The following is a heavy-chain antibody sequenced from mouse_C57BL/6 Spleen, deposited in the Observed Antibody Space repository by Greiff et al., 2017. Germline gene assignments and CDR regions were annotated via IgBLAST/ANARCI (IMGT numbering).Heavy chain of an antibody. CDR2: INPGDGDT. Sequence: QVQLQQSGPELVKPGASVKISCKASGYAFSSSWMHWVKQRPGKGLEWIGRINPGDGDTNYNGKFKGKATLTAAKSSSTAYMQISSLTSEDTADYFCARLYDYNGYWGQGTTLTVSS. D-gene: IGHD2-4*01. V-gene: IGHV1-82*01. CDR1: GYAFSSSW. CDR3: ARLYDYNGY. J-gene: IGHJ2*01.